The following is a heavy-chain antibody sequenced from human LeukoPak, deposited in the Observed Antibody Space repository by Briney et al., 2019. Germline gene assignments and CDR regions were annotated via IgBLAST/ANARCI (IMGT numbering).Heavy chain of an antibody. CDR1: GFTFSNYS. J-gene: IGHJ4*02. Sequence: GGSLRLSCAASGFTFSNYSMSWVRQTPGKGLEWVADIKEDGSDKYYADSLKGRFTISRDNAKNSLYLQMNSLRAEDTAVYYCAKDRTSEAYWGQGTLVTVSS. D-gene: IGHD2-8*02. CDR2: IKEDGSDK. CDR3: AKDRTSEAY. V-gene: IGHV3-7*03.